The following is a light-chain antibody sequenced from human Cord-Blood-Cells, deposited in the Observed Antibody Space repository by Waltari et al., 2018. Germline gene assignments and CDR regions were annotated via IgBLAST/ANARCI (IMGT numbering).Light chain of an antibody. J-gene: IGLJ1*01. Sequence: QSALTQPASVSGSPGQSITISCTGTSSDVGGYNYVSWYQQHPGKAPKPMIYDVSNRPSGVSNRFSGSKSGNMASLTISVLQAEDEADYYCSSYTSSSTLVFGTGTKVTVL. CDR2: DVS. V-gene: IGLV2-14*03. CDR3: SSYTSSSTLV. CDR1: SSDVGGYNY.